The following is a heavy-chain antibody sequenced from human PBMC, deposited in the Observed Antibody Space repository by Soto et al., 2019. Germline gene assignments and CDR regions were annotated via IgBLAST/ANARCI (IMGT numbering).Heavy chain of an antibody. J-gene: IGHJ4*02. CDR3: ARWGTSGSGSCLDY. CDR1: GFTFSSYS. V-gene: IGHV3-48*02. CDR2: ISSSSSTI. Sequence: EVQLVESGGGLVQPGGSLRLSCAASGFTFSSYSMNWVRQARGKGLEWVSYISSSSSTIYYADSVKGRFTISRDNAKNSLYLQMNSLRDEDTAVYYCARWGTSGSGSCLDYWGQGTLVTVSS. D-gene: IGHD3-10*01.